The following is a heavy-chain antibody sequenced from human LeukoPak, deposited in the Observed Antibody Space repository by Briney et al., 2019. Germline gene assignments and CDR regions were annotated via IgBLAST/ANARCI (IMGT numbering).Heavy chain of an antibody. CDR2: IYTSGST. J-gene: IGHJ4*02. Sequence: PSETLSLTCTVFGGSISSYYWSWIRQPAGKGLEWIGRIYTSGSTNYNPSLKSRVTMSVDTSKNQFSLKLSSVTAADTAVYYCARGSFGYCSSTSCSEFDYWGQGTLVTVSS. D-gene: IGHD2-2*03. V-gene: IGHV4-4*07. CDR3: ARGSFGYCSSTSCSEFDY. CDR1: GGSISSYY.